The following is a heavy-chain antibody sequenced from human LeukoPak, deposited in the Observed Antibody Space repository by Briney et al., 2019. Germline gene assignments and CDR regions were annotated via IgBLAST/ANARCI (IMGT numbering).Heavy chain of an antibody. J-gene: IGHJ4*01. Sequence: SETLSLTCTVSGGSISSYYWSWIRQPPGKGLEWIGYIYYSGSTNYNPSLKSRVTISVDTSKNQFSLKLSSVTAADTAVYYCARQVLAVAGLDYWGHGTLVTVSS. D-gene: IGHD6-19*01. CDR2: IYYSGST. V-gene: IGHV4-59*08. CDR3: ARQVLAVAGLDY. CDR1: GGSISSYY.